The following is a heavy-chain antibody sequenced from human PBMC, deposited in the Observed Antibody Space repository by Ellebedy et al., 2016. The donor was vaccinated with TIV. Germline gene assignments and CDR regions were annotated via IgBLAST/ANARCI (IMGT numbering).Heavy chain of an antibody. Sequence: PGGSLRLSCAASGFTFGTFGIHWVRQAPGKGLEWVAVILSDGNNKYYAYFVKGRFTVSRDNSKNTSYLQMNSLRVDDTAVYYCARVHCGSVSCYGCDLDYWGQGTLVTVSS. CDR1: GFTFGTFG. V-gene: IGHV3-33*08. CDR2: ILSDGNNK. D-gene: IGHD5-18*01. J-gene: IGHJ4*02. CDR3: ARVHCGSVSCYGCDLDY.